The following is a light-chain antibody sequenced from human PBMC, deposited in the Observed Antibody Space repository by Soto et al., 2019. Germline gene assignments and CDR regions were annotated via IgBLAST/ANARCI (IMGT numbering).Light chain of an antibody. Sequence: DIQMTQSPSTLSASVGDRVTITCRASQSISSWLAWYQQKPGKAPMLLIYKASSLESGVPSRCSGSGSGTDSTLTISSVQPDDFATYYWQQYNSCSLTFGGGTKVEIK. CDR2: KAS. CDR1: QSISSW. J-gene: IGKJ4*01. V-gene: IGKV1-5*03. CDR3: QQYNSCSLT.